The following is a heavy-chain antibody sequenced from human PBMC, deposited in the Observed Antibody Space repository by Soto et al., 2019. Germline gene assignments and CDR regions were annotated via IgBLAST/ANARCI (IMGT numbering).Heavy chain of an antibody. CDR3: ATSTFNGVVTHYYYYYGMDV. D-gene: IGHD3-3*01. Sequence: GGSLRLSCAASGFTFSSYAMSWVRQAPGKGLEWVSAISGSGGSTYYADSVKGRFTISRDNSKNTLYLQMNSLRAEDTAVYYCATSTFNGVVTHYYYYYGMDVWGQGTTVTVSS. CDR1: GFTFSSYA. V-gene: IGHV3-23*01. J-gene: IGHJ6*02. CDR2: ISGSGGST.